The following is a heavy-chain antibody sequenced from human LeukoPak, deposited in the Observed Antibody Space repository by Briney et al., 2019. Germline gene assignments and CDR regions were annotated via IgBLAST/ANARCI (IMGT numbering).Heavy chain of an antibody. J-gene: IGHJ4*02. V-gene: IGHV3-53*01. CDR1: GFTVSSNS. CDR2: IYSDNT. D-gene: IGHD6-19*01. Sequence: GGSLRLSCTVSGFTVSSNSMSWVRQAPGKGLEWVSFIYSDNTHYSDSVKGRFTISRDNSKNTLYLQMNSLRAEDTAVYYCARRGAGTHFDYWGQGTLVTVSS. CDR3: ARRGAGTHFDY.